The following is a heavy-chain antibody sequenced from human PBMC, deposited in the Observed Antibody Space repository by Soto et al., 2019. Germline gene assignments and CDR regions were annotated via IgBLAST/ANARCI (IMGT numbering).Heavy chain of an antibody. D-gene: IGHD2-2*01. CDR1: GGSISSSSYY. V-gene: IGHV4-39*01. Sequence: SETLSLTCTVSGGSISSSSYYWGWIRQPPGKGLEWIGSIYYGGSTYYNPSLKSRVTISVDTSKNQFSPKLSSVTAADTAVYYCARRVLGYCSSTSCPLDYYYYMDVWGKGTTVTVSS. CDR3: ARRVLGYCSSTSCPLDYYYYMDV. J-gene: IGHJ6*03. CDR2: IYYGGST.